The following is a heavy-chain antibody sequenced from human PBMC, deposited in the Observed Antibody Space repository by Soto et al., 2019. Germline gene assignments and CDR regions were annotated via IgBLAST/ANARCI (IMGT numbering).Heavy chain of an antibody. Sequence: ASVKVSCKASGGTFSSYTISWVRQAPGQGLEWMGRIIPILGIANYAQKFQGRVTITADKSTSTAYMELSSLRSEDTAVYYCAQEHRGFGELSGKNWFDPWGQGTLVTVSS. CDR1: GGTFSSYT. V-gene: IGHV1-69*02. J-gene: IGHJ5*02. D-gene: IGHD3-10*01. CDR2: IIPILGIA. CDR3: AQEHRGFGELSGKNWFDP.